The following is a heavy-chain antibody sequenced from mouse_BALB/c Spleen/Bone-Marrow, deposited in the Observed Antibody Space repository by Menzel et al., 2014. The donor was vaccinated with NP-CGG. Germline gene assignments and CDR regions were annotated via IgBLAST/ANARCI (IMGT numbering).Heavy chain of an antibody. Sequence: EVQLVESGGGLVQPGGSRKLSCAASGFTFSNFGMHWVRQAPGKGLEWVAYISSGSNTIYYADTVKGRFTISRDNPKNTLFLQMTSLRSEDTANYYCARGGSLPGGFAYWGQGILVTVSA. V-gene: IGHV5-17*02. J-gene: IGHJ3*01. D-gene: IGHD6-2*01. CDR2: ISSGSNTI. CDR1: GFTFSNFG. CDR3: ARGGSLPGGFAY.